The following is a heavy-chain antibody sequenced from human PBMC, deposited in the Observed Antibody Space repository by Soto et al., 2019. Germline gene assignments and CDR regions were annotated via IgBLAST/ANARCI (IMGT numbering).Heavy chain of an antibody. D-gene: IGHD1-1*01. Sequence: QLQLQESGPGLVKPSETLSLTCTVSGDSISSSGYYWGWIRQPPGKGLEWIGIISYSGSTYYNPSLKSRVTISVDTSKNQFSLRLSSVTAADTAVYYCARHSATGTTFGGQGTLVTVSS. CDR3: ARHSATGTTF. CDR2: ISYSGST. J-gene: IGHJ4*02. CDR1: GDSISSSGYY. V-gene: IGHV4-39*01.